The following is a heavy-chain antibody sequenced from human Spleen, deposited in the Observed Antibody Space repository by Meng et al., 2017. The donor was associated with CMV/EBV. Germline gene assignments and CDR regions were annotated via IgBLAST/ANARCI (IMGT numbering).Heavy chain of an antibody. J-gene: IGHJ4*02. Sequence: ELSVVGLGVGLIHHAVSFSLYCAAFGFPVSSNYMRWLRQDPGRALECVSVSYSAASTYFADPVKVRFTISTDHSKNKLYPQTTSVRAEETAVYYCASSAAITYFDYWGQGTLVTVSS. CDR2: SYSAAST. D-gene: IGHD2-2*02. CDR3: ASSAAITYFDY. CDR1: GFPVSSNY. V-gene: IGHV3-53*05.